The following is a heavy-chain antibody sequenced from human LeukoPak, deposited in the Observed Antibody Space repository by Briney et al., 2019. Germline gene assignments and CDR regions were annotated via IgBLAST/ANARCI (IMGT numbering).Heavy chain of an antibody. CDR2: ITSSSSYI. Sequence: PGGSLRLSCAASGFTFSSYSMNWVRQAPGKGLEWVSSITSSSSYIYYADSVKGRFTISRDNAKNSLYLQMNSLRAEDTAVYYCARDPDSSGHSPGLDYWGQGTLVTVSS. CDR3: ARDPDSSGHSPGLDY. V-gene: IGHV3-21*01. D-gene: IGHD3-22*01. J-gene: IGHJ4*02. CDR1: GFTFSSYS.